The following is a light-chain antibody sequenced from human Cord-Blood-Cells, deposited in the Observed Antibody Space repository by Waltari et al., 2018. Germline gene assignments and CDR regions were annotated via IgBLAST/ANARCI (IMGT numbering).Light chain of an antibody. CDR3: HQSSSLPIT. CDR2: YAS. J-gene: IGKJ5*01. V-gene: IGKV6-21*01. CDR1: QSIGSS. Sequence: EIVLTQSPDFQSVTPKEKVTITCRASQSIGSSLHWYQQKPEQSPKLRIKYASQSFSVVPARFSGSGSGTDFTLTINCLEAEDAATYYCHQSSSLPITFGQGTRLEIK.